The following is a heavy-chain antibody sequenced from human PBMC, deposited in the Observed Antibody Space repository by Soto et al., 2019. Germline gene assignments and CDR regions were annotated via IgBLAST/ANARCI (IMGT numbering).Heavy chain of an antibody. J-gene: IGHJ5*02. Sequence: SETLSLTCAVYGGSFSGYYWSWIRQPPGKGLEWIGEINHSGSTNYNPSLKSRVTISVDTSKNQFSLKLSSVTAADTAVYYCARFCSGGSCYSGWFDPWGQGTLVTVSS. V-gene: IGHV4-34*01. CDR2: INHSGST. CDR1: GGSFSGYY. CDR3: ARFCSGGSCYSGWFDP. D-gene: IGHD2-15*01.